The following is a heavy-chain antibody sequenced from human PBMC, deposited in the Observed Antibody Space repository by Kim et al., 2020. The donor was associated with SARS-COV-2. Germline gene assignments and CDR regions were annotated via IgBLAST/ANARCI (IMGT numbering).Heavy chain of an antibody. J-gene: IGHJ5*02. CDR1: GFTFSSYA. D-gene: IGHD3-10*01. V-gene: IGHV3-23*01. CDR2: ISGSGGST. CDR3: AKSRGRWFGELGPWFDP. Sequence: GGSLRLSCAASGFTFSSYAMSWVRQAPGKGLEWVSAISGSGGSTYYADSVKGRFTISRDNSKNTLYLQMNSLRAEDTAVYYCAKSRGRWFGELGPWFDPWGQGTLVTVSS.